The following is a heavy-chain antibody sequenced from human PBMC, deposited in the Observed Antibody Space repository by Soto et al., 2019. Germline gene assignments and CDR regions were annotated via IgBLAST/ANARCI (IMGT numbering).Heavy chain of an antibody. Sequence: GGSLRLSCAASGFTFSSYAMSWVRQAPGKGLEWVSAISGSGGSTYYADSVKGRFTISRDNSKNTLYLQMNSLRAEDTAVYYCAKDEGTSRFGTYYMDVWGKGTTVTVSS. CDR1: GFTFSSYA. J-gene: IGHJ6*03. V-gene: IGHV3-23*01. CDR3: AKDEGTSRFGTYYMDV. D-gene: IGHD3-10*01. CDR2: ISGSGGST.